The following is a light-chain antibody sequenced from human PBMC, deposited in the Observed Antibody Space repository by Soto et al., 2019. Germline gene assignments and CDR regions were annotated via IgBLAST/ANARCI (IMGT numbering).Light chain of an antibody. CDR2: GAS. CDR1: QSVSSN. Sequence: EIVMTQSPATLSVSPGERATLSCRASQSVSSNLAWYQQKPGQAPRLLIYGASTRATGIPASFSGSRSGTEFTLTISSLQSEDFAVYYCQHYNNWPRTFGQGTKVEIK. V-gene: IGKV3-15*01. CDR3: QHYNNWPRT. J-gene: IGKJ1*01.